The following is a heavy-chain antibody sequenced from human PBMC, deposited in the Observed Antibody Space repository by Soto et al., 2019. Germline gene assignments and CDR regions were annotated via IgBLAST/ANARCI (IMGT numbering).Heavy chain of an antibody. CDR2: IIPIFGTA. J-gene: IGHJ6*02. D-gene: IGHD3-3*01. V-gene: IGHV1-69*13. Sequence: SVKVSCKASGGTFSSYTISWVRQAPGQGLEWMGGIIPIFGTANYAQKFQGRVTITADESTSTAYMELSRLSSEDTAVYYCASAYDFLSGSRYYYYVMDVWGQGTTVTGSS. CDR1: GGTFSSYT. CDR3: ASAYDFLSGSRYYYYVMDV.